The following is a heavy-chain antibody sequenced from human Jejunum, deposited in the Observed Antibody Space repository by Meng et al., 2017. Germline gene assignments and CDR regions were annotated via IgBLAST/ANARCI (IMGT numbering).Heavy chain of an antibody. J-gene: IGHJ4*02. D-gene: IGHD2-8*01. CDR1: GASISRANW. CDR2: IDPSEST. Sequence: VHLQGWRPGLVKPSGTLSLAVALTGASISRANWWSWVRQPPGKGLEWIGKIDPSESTHYNPSLKGRVTISADRSKNQFSLRLTSVTAADTAIYYCARAYCTDVSCHDFFDSWGQGTLVTVSS. CDR3: ARAYCTDVSCHDFFDS. V-gene: IGHV4-4*02.